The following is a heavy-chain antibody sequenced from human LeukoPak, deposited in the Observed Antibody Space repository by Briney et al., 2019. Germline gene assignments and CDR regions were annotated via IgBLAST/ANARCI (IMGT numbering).Heavy chain of an antibody. V-gene: IGHV4-34*01. Sequence: SETLSLTCAVYGGSFSGYYWSWIRQPPGKGLEWIGEINHSGSTNYNPYLKSRVTISVDTSKNQFSLELSSVTAADTAVYYCARDYFTSYYYYGMDVWGQGTTVTVSS. CDR3: ARDYFTSYYYYGMDV. J-gene: IGHJ6*02. D-gene: IGHD2/OR15-2a*01. CDR1: GGSFSGYY. CDR2: INHSGST.